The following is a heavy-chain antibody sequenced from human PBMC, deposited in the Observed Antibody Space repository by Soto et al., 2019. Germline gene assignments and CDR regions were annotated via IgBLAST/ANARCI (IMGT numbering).Heavy chain of an antibody. V-gene: IGHV5-51*01. Sequence: GESLKISCKTSGYSFTSYWIGWVRQMPGKGMEWMGNIYPYDSDTRYSPSFQGQVTMSADKYINTAYLQWSSLTASDTAIYYCASLSYYDSSGGFDYWGQGTLVTVSS. D-gene: IGHD3-22*01. CDR2: IYPYDSDT. CDR3: ASLSYYDSSGGFDY. CDR1: GYSFTSYW. J-gene: IGHJ4*02.